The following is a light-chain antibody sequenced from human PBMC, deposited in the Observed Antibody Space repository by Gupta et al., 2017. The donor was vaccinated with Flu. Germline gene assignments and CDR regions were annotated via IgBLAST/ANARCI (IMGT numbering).Light chain of an antibody. V-gene: IGLV2-14*03. CDR3: SSYSTSNILV. CDR2: EVT. J-gene: IGLJ1*01. Sequence: STITSCTGTRGDIGDDKYVSWYQQFPGKAPTLIIYEVTYRPSRVSSRFSGSRSGNTSSLTISGLRAEDEADYYCSSYSTSNILVFGTGTQVTV. CDR1: RGDIGDDKY.